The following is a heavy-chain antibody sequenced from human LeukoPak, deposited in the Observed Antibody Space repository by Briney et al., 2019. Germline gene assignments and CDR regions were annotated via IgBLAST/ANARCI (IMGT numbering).Heavy chain of an antibody. V-gene: IGHV3-53*01. Sequence: GGSLRLSCSASGFSVSSNYMNWVRQAPGKGLEWVSVIYNGDRIHYADSVKGRFTISSDNSKNTVYLQMNSLRAEDTAVYYCTLTTVTTSVEYWGQGTLVTVSS. CDR3: TLTTVTTSVEY. D-gene: IGHD4-17*01. J-gene: IGHJ4*02. CDR2: IYNGDRI. CDR1: GFSVSSNY.